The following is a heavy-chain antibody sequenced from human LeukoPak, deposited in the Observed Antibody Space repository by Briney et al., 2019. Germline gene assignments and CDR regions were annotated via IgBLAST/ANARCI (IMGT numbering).Heavy chain of an antibody. D-gene: IGHD5-18*01. V-gene: IGHV1-58*02. CDR3: AARGYSYGYDDY. CDR1: GFTFTISA. Sequence: SVTVSCKASGFTFTISAMQWVRQARGQRLEWIGWIVVGSGNTNYAQKFQERVTITRDMSTSAAYMELSSLRSEDTAVYYCAARGYSYGYDDYWGQGTLVTVSS. J-gene: IGHJ4*02. CDR2: IVVGSGNT.